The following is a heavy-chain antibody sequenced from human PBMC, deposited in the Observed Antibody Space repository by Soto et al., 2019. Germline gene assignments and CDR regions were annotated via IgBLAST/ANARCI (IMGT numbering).Heavy chain of an antibody. J-gene: IGHJ4*01. CDR2: IYTDGGT. Sequence: SETLSLTCTVSGDSINSGAYYWTWIRQHPGKGLEWIGCIYTDGGTDYSPSLKNRVTISMDTSKNHFSLRLTSVTAADTATYFCARGLTVLPNVYWSHVKLVTVS. CDR1: GDSINSGAYY. CDR3: ARGLTVLPNVY. V-gene: IGHV4-31*03.